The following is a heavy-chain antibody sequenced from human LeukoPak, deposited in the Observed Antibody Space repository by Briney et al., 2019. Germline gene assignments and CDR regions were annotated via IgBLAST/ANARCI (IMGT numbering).Heavy chain of an antibody. V-gene: IGHV4-38-2*02. CDR1: GYSISSGYY. D-gene: IGHD3-22*01. CDR2: IYHSGST. Sequence: PSETLSLTCTVSGYSISSGYYWGWIRQPPGKGLEWIGSIYHSGSTYYNPSLKSRVTISVDTSKNQFSLKLSSVTAADTAVYYCARLHVRYYYDSSGYYYAFDIWGQGTMVTVSS. J-gene: IGHJ3*02. CDR3: ARLHVRYYYDSSGYYYAFDI.